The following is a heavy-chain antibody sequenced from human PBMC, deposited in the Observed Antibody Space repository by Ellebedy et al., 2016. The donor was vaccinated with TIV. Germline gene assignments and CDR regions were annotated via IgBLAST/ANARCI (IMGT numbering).Heavy chain of an antibody. J-gene: IGHJ4*01. CDR1: GYTFTDYY. V-gene: IGHV1-2*02. D-gene: IGHD1-1*01. CDR3: ARQPLPSNTQAWTQGFDS. Sequence: AASVKVSCKASGYTFTDYYIHWVRQAPGQGLEWMGWNNHNSGVTHFAPRFQGRVTLTRDTSTSTAYMELSTLRSDDTAVYYCARQPLPSNTQAWTQGFDSWGHGTLVTVSS. CDR2: NNHNSGVT.